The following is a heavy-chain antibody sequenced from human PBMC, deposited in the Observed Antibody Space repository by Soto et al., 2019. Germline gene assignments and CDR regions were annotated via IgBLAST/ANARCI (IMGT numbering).Heavy chain of an antibody. J-gene: IGHJ4*02. CDR2: ISYDGSNK. Sequence: QVQLVESGGGVVQPGRSLRLSCAASGFTFSSYGMHWVRQAPGKGLEWVAVISYDGSNKYYAYSVKGRFTISSDNSKNTLYLQMNSLRAEDTAVYYCAKDLWELAYYFDYWGQGTLVTVSS. D-gene: IGHD1-26*01. CDR3: AKDLWELAYYFDY. CDR1: GFTFSSYG. V-gene: IGHV3-30*18.